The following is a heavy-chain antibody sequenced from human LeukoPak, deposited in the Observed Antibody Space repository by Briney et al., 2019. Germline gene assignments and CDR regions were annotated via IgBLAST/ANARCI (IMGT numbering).Heavy chain of an antibody. CDR1: GFTVSSNY. V-gene: IGHV3-53*04. D-gene: IGHD3-10*01. Sequence: SGGSLRLSCAASGFTVSSNYMSWVRQAPGKGLEWVSVIYSGGSTYYADSVKGRFTISRHNSKNTLYLQMNSLRAEDTAVYYCARDSRSDYYYGMDVWGQGTTVTVSS. J-gene: IGHJ6*02. CDR3: ARDSRSDYYYGMDV. CDR2: IYSGGST.